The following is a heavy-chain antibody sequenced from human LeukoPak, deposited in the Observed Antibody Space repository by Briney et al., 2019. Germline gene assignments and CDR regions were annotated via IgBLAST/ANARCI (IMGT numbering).Heavy chain of an antibody. Sequence: GGSLRLSCAASGFTFDDYAMHWVRQAPGKGLEWVSGISWNSGSIGYADSVKGRFTISRDNAKNSLYLQMNSLRAEDTALYYCAKDSAVARNVFDYWGQGTLVTVSS. V-gene: IGHV3-9*01. CDR3: AKDSAVARNVFDY. D-gene: IGHD6-19*01. CDR2: ISWNSGSI. J-gene: IGHJ4*02. CDR1: GFTFDDYA.